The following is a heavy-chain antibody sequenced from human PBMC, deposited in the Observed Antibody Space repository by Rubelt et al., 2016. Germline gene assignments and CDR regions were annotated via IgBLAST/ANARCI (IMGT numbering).Heavy chain of an antibody. CDR3: ARACILDTKVRRLCGNTYYGMDV. CDR1: GYTFTSYG. CDR2: ISAYNGNT. D-gene: IGHD3-10*01. J-gene: IGHJ6*02. V-gene: IGHV1-18*01. Sequence: GAEVKKPGASVKVSCKASGYTFTSYGISWVRQAPGQGLEWMGWISAYNGNTNYAQKLQGRVTMTTDTSTGTAYMELRSLRSDDTAVYYCARACILDTKVRRLCGNTYYGMDVWGQGTTVTVSS.